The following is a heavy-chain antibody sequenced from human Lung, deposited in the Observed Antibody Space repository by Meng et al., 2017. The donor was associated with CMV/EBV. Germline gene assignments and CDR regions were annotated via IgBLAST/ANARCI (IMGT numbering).Heavy chain of an antibody. CDR1: GGTFSSYT. J-gene: IGHJ6*02. CDR2: IIPILGIA. V-gene: IGHV1-69*02. Sequence: SVKVSXKTSGGTFSSYTISWVRQAPGQGLEWMGRIIPILGIASYSQKFQGRVTITADKSTSTAYTELSSLRSEDTAVYYCAKWGWGALYGGMDVWGQGTXVTVSS. D-gene: IGHD3-16*01. CDR3: AKWGWGALYGGMDV.